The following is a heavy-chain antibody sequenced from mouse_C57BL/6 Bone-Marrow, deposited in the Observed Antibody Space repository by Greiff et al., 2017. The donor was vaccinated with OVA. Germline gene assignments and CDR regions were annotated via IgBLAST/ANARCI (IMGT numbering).Heavy chain of an antibody. V-gene: IGHV6-3*01. CDR1: GFTFSNYW. J-gene: IGHJ3*01. CDR3: TGGATVVASPFAY. Sequence: EVKVEESGGGLVQPGGSMKLSCVASGFTFSNYWMNWVRQSPETGLEWVAQIRLKSDNYATHYAESVKGRFTISRDESKSSVYLQMNNLRAEDTGIYYCTGGATVVASPFAYWGQGTLVTVSA. D-gene: IGHD1-1*01. CDR2: IRLKSDNYAT.